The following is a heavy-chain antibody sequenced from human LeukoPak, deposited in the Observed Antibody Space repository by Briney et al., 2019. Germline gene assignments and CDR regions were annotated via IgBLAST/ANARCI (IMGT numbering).Heavy chain of an antibody. D-gene: IGHD6-13*01. J-gene: IGHJ6*03. CDR3: ARDDAVQQLDGYYYYYYMDV. Sequence: SVKVSCKASGGTFSSYAISWVRQAPGQGLEWMGGIIPVFGTANYAQKFQGRVTITTDESTSTAYMELSSLRSEDTAVYYCARDDAVQQLDGYYYYYYMDVWGKGTTVTVSS. V-gene: IGHV1-69*05. CDR2: IIPVFGTA. CDR1: GGTFSSYA.